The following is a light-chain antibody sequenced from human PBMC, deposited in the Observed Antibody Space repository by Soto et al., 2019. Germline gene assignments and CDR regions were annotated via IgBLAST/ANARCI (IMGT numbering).Light chain of an antibody. Sequence: SYELTQPSSVSVSPGQTARITCSGDVLAKKYARWFQQKPGQAPVLVIYKDNERPSGIPERFSGSSSGTTVTLTISGAQVEDEADYYCYSAADTLWMFGGGTQLTVL. CDR3: YSAADTLWM. J-gene: IGLJ3*02. CDR1: VLAKKY. V-gene: IGLV3-27*01. CDR2: KDN.